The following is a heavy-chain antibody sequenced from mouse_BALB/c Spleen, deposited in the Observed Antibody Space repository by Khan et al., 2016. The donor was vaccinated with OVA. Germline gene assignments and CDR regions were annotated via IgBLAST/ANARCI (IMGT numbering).Heavy chain of an antibody. CDR2: INPNNGGT. D-gene: IGHD2-2*01. J-gene: IGHJ3*01. V-gene: IGHV1-18*01. CDR1: GYTFTDYN. Sequence: VRLQQSGPELVKPGASVKIPCKASGYTFTDYNMDWVKQSHGKSLEWIGDINPNNGGTVYNQKFTGKATLTVVKSSSTDYMALRILTSEDTAVYSCARSGYGSLAYWGQGTLVTVSA. CDR3: ARSGYGSLAY.